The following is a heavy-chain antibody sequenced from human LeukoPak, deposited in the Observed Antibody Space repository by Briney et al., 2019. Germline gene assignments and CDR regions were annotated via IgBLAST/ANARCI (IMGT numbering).Heavy chain of an antibody. J-gene: IGHJ4*02. CDR2: IFGDGPGL. Sequence: PGGSLRLSCEASGFSFSASSMNWVRQAPGKGLEGVSSIFGDGPGLYYADSVKGRFTISRDNGKNSVYLEMNSLRDDDTAVYYCTREGGSTDAGFWGQGALVTVSS. CDR1: GFSFSASS. V-gene: IGHV3-21*06. CDR3: TREGGSTDAGF. D-gene: IGHD5/OR15-5a*01.